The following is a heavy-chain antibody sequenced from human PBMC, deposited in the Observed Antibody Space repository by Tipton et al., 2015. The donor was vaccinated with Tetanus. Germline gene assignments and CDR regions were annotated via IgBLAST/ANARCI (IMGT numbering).Heavy chain of an antibody. Sequence: TLSLTCTVSGGSISTYYWSWIRQPPGQGLEWIGYIYYRGSTNYYPSLKSRVTMSVDTSKNQFSLNLSSVTAADTAVYYYARGDGSSLHYWGQGTLVPVSS. D-gene: IGHD5-24*01. CDR1: GGSISTYY. CDR3: ARGDGSSLHY. CDR2: IYYRGST. J-gene: IGHJ4*02. V-gene: IGHV4-59*01.